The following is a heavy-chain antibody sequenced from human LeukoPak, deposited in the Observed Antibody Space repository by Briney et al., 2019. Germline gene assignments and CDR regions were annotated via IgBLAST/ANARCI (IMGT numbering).Heavy chain of an antibody. V-gene: IGHV3-23*01. CDR3: AKGGADYYDSSGYYSFDY. D-gene: IGHD3-22*01. Sequence: GGSLRLSCAASGFTFSSYGMSWVRQAPGKGLEWVSAISGSGGSTYYADSVKGRFTISRDNSKNTLYLQMNSLRAEDTAVYYCAKGGADYYDSSGYYSFDYWGQGTLVTVSS. J-gene: IGHJ4*02. CDR1: GFTFSSYG. CDR2: ISGSGGST.